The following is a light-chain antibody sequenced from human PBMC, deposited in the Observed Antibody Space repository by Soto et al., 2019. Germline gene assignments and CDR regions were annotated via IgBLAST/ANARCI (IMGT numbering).Light chain of an antibody. J-gene: IGLJ2*01. Sequence: QSALTQPASVSGSPGQSITISCTGTSSDVGGYNYVSWYQQHPGKAPKLMIFDVSYRPSGVSDRFSGSKSGNTASLTISGLKAEDEDDYYCSSYARSSPVVFGGGTKLTVL. CDR1: SSDVGGYNY. CDR2: DVS. CDR3: SSYARSSPVV. V-gene: IGLV2-14*01.